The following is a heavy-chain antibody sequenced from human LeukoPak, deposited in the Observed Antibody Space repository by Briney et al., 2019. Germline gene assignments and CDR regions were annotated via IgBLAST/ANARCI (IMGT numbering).Heavy chain of an antibody. CDR2: IYYSGST. CDR3: ARAPGGVPAAHFDY. CDR1: GGSISSYY. V-gene: IGHV4-59*01. D-gene: IGHD2-2*01. Sequence: SETLSLTCTVSGGSISSYYWSSIRQPPGKGLEWIGYIYYSGSTNYNPSLKSRVTISVDTSKNQFSLKLSSVTAADTAVYYCARAPGGVPAAHFDYWGQGTLVTVSS. J-gene: IGHJ4*02.